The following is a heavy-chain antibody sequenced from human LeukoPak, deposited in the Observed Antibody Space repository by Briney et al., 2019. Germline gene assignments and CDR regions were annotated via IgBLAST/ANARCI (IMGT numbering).Heavy chain of an antibody. CDR3: ARDRYSSTWYAFDI. V-gene: IGHV4-59*01. D-gene: IGHD6-13*01. CDR1: GGSTWNSY. Sequence: SETLSLTCAISGGSTWNSYWSWIRHPPGKGLEWIGYIYYSGSTNYNPSLKSRVTISVDRSKNQFSLNLSSVTTADTAVYYCARDRYSSTWYAFDIWGQGTMVTVSS. CDR2: IYYSGST. J-gene: IGHJ3*02.